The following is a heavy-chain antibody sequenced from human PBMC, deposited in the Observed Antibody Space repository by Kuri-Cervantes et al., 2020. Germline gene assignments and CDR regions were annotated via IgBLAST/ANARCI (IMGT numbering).Heavy chain of an antibody. Sequence: GGSLRLSCAASGFTFSSYWMSWVRQAPGKGLEWVANIKQDGSEKYYVDSVKGRFTISRDNAKNSLYLQMNSLRAEDTAVYYCARSITMVRGYGMDVWGQGTTVTVSS. CDR2: IKQDGSEK. J-gene: IGHJ6*02. D-gene: IGHD3-10*01. CDR3: ARSITMVRGYGMDV. V-gene: IGHV3-7*03. CDR1: GFTFSSYW.